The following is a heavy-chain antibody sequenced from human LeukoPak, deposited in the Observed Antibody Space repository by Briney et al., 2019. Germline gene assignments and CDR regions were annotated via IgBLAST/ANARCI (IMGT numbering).Heavy chain of an antibody. CDR2: ISSSGSTI. Sequence: GGSLRLSCAASGFTFSSYEMNWVRQAPGKGLEWVSYISSSGSTIYYADSVKGRFTISRDNAKNSLYLQMNSPRAEDTAVYYCASKYCSGGSCRYYYGMDVWGQGTTVTVSS. CDR1: GFTFSSYE. J-gene: IGHJ6*02. V-gene: IGHV3-48*03. D-gene: IGHD2-15*01. CDR3: ASKYCSGGSCRYYYGMDV.